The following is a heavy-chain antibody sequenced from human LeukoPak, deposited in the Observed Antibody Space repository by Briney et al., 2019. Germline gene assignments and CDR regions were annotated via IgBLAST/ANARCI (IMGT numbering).Heavy chain of an antibody. D-gene: IGHD3-10*02. J-gene: IGHJ6*04. Sequence: EGSLRLSCADSGFTFSSFAMNWVRPAPGKGLAWVSYISSSGSTIYYADSVKGRFTISRDNAKNSLYLQMNSLRAEDTAVYYCAELGITMIGGVWGKGTTVTISS. CDR2: ISSSGSTI. V-gene: IGHV3-48*03. CDR3: AELGITMIGGV. CDR1: GFTFSSFA.